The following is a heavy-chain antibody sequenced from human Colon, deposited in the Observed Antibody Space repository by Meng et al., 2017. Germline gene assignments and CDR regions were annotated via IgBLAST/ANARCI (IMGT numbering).Heavy chain of an antibody. CDR3: ARDRIGGFDL. V-gene: IGHV1-8*01. CDR2: MNPNSDNT. Sequence: QVQLVQSGAEVKKPGASVKVSCKASGYTFTSYDINWVRQATGQGLEWMGWMNPNSDNTASAQHFLGRVTMTRDTSINTAYMELTSLRLDDTAVYYCARDRIGGFDLWGQGTLVTVSS. D-gene: IGHD2/OR15-2a*01. CDR1: GYTFTSYD. J-gene: IGHJ4*02.